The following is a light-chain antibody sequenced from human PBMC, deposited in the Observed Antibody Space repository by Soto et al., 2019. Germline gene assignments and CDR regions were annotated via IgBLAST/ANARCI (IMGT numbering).Light chain of an antibody. V-gene: IGLV1-47*01. CDR1: SSSIGSNH. Sequence: QSVLTQPPSASGTPGQRVTISCSGTSSSIGSNHVYWYQQFPGTAPKLLIYRNNQRPSGVPDRFSGFKSGTSASLAISGLRSADEADYYCATWDDSLSGSLMFDGGTKLTVL. J-gene: IGLJ3*02. CDR3: ATWDDSLSGSLM. CDR2: RNN.